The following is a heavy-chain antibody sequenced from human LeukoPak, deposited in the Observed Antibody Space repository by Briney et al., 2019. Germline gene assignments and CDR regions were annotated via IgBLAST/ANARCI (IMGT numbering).Heavy chain of an antibody. V-gene: IGHV3-23*01. CDR2: ISASGGTT. Sequence: TGGSLRASCAASGFTFKIYAMSWVRQAPGKGLEWVSAISASGGTTYYADSVKVRFTISRDNSKNTLYLQMNSLSAEDTAIYYCAKFTREYCSSTSCPNWFDPWGQGTLVTVSS. J-gene: IGHJ5*02. D-gene: IGHD2-2*01. CDR3: AKFTREYCSSTSCPNWFDP. CDR1: GFTFKIYA.